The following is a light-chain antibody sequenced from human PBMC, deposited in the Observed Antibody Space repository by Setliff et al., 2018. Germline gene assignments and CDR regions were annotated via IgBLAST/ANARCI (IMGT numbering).Light chain of an antibody. CDR2: EVT. J-gene: IGLJ1*01. V-gene: IGLV2-8*01. Sequence: QSVLTQPPSASGSPGQSLTISCTGTSSDVGAYNYVSWYQQHPGKAPKLMIYEVTKRPSGVPDRFSGSKSGNTASLTVSGLQADDEADYYCSSYAASYNPYVFGTGTRSPS. CDR3: SSYAASYNPYV. CDR1: SSDVGAYNY.